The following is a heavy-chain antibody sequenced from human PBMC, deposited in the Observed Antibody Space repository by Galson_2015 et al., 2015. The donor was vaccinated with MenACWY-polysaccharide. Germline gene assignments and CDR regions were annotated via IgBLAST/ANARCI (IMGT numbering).Heavy chain of an antibody. V-gene: IGHV3-7*01. J-gene: IGHJ6*02. Sequence: SLRLSCAASGFTFSSYWMTWVRQAPGKGLEWVANIKKDGSEKYYVESVKGRFTISRDNAKNSLYLQMHSLRSEDTTVYSCARGLCGMDVWGQGTTVTVSS. CDR1: GFTFSSYW. CDR3: ARGLCGMDV. CDR2: IKKDGSEK.